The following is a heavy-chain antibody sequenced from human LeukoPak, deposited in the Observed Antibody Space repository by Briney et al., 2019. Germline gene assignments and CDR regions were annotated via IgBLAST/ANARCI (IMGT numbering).Heavy chain of an antibody. CDR3: ASPRDSSGYDY. J-gene: IGHJ4*02. CDR2: IFNSGSI. D-gene: IGHD3-22*01. Sequence: SETLSLTCTVSGGSVSSSSYYWGWIRQPPGKGLEWIGSIFNSGSIYYNPSLKSRVTIPVDTSKNQFSLKLTSVTAADTAVYYCASPRDSSGYDYWGQGTLVTVSS. V-gene: IGHV4-39*01. CDR1: GGSVSSSSYY.